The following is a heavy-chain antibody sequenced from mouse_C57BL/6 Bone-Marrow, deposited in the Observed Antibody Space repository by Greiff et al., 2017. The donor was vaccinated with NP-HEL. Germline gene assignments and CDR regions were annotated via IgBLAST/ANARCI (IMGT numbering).Heavy chain of an antibody. Sequence: QVQLQQPGAELVMPGASVKLSCKASGYTFTSYWMHWVKQRPGQGLEWIGEIDPSDSYTNYNQKFKGKSTLTVDKSSSTAYMQLSSLTSEDSAVYYCAREGTAKATGAMDYWGQGTSVTVSS. CDR1: GYTFTSYW. V-gene: IGHV1-69*01. J-gene: IGHJ4*01. CDR3: AREGTAKATGAMDY. CDR2: IDPSDSYT. D-gene: IGHD3-2*02.